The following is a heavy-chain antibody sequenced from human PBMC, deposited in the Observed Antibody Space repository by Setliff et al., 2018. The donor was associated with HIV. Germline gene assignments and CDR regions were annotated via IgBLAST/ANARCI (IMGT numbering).Heavy chain of an antibody. Sequence: PGGSLRLSCAASGFTFDDYGMSWVRQAPGRGLEWVSGINWNGGRTAYADSVKGRFTISRDKAKNSLYLQMNSLRAEDTALYFCARALRLISPARTWDVWGQGTTVTVSS. CDR1: GFTFDDYG. J-gene: IGHJ6*02. V-gene: IGHV3-20*04. D-gene: IGHD3-16*01. CDR3: ARALRLISPARTWDV. CDR2: INWNGGRT.